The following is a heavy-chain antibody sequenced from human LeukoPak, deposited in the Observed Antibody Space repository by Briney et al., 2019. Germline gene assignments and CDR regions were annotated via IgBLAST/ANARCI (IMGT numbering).Heavy chain of an antibody. V-gene: IGHV3-23*01. D-gene: IGHD6-19*01. Sequence: GGSLRLSCAASGFTFSSYAMSWVRPAPGKGLEWVSAISGSGGSTYYADSVKGRFTISRDNSKNTLYLQMNSLRAEDTAVYYCAKSTIVAGTGLFGYWGQGTLVTVSS. CDR2: ISGSGGST. J-gene: IGHJ4*02. CDR3: AKSTIVAGTGLFGY. CDR1: GFTFSSYA.